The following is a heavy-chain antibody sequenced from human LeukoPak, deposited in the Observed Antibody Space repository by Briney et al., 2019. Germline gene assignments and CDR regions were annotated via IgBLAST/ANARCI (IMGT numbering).Heavy chain of an antibody. J-gene: IGHJ4*02. D-gene: IGHD1-26*01. CDR3: ARDRLWELDY. CDR2: INSDGSST. V-gene: IGHV3-74*01. CDR1: GFTFSSYW. Sequence: PGGSLRLSCAASGFTFSSYWTHWVRQAPGKGLVWVSRINSDGSSTSYADSVKGRFTISRDNAKNTLYMQMNSLRDEATAVYYSARDRLWELDYWGQGTLVTVSS.